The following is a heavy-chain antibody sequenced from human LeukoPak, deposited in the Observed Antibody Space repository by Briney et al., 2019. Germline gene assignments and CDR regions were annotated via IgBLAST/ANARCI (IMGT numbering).Heavy chain of an antibody. Sequence: PGGSLRLSCAASGFTFSNYGMHWVRQAPGKGLEWVAFIRFDGSNKYYADSVKGRFTISRDNSKNTLYLQMNSLRGEDTAVYYCAKVYYPSEHYDSSGYLDYWGQGSLVTVSS. J-gene: IGHJ4*02. V-gene: IGHV3-30*02. CDR1: GFTFSNYG. CDR2: IRFDGSNK. CDR3: AKVYYPSEHYDSSGYLDY. D-gene: IGHD3-22*01.